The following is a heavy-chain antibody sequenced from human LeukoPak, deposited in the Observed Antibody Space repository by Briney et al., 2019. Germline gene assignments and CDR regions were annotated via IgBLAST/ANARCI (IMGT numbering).Heavy chain of an antibody. CDR3: ASPGPYYSETSGYLVF. J-gene: IGHJ4*02. CDR1: GVSISSFY. CDR2: FYNSGSS. V-gene: IGHV4-59*01. D-gene: IGHD3-22*01. Sequence: SETLSLTCSVSGVSISSFYWTWIRQVPGKGLEWIGYFYNSGSSDYNPSLKSRATFSEDTSKNHFSLSLSAVTAADTAVYYCASPGPYYSETSGYLVFWGQGILVTVSS.